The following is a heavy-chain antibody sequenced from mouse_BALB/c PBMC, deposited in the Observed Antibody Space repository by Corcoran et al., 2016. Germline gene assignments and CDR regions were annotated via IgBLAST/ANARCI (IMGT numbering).Heavy chain of an antibody. J-gene: IGHJ4*01. CDR2: IDPANGNT. Sequence: EVQLQQSGAELVKPGASVKLSCTASGFNIKDTSMHWVKQRPEQGLEWIGRIDPANGNTKYDPKFQGKATITADTSSNTAYLQLSSLTSEDTAVYYCARYQYAMDYWGQGTSVTVSS. CDR3: ARYQYAMDY. CDR1: GFNIKDTS. V-gene: IGHV14-3*02.